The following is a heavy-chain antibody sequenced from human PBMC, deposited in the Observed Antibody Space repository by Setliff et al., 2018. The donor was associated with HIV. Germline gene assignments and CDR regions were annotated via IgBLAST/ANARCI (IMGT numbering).Heavy chain of an antibody. V-gene: IGHV3-15*01. J-gene: IGHJ4*02. CDR1: GFTFSNAW. CDR3: SINSPLSS. CDR2: IRNKKNGGTT. Sequence: ETLSLSCAAAGFTFSNAWMTWVRQAPGKGLEWVARIRNKKNGGTTYYAAPVKGRFTISRDDSKNMAYLQMNSLKIEDTALYFCSINSPLSSWGQGTLVTVSS. D-gene: IGHD6-6*01.